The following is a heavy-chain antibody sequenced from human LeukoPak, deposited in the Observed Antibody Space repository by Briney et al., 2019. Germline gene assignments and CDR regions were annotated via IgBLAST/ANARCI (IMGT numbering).Heavy chain of an antibody. Sequence: GGSLRLSCAASGFTFKSYGMNWVRQAPGKGLEWVAFIWYDGSDRYYTDSVKGRFTISRDYSKNTLYLEMNSLRAEDTAVYFCAKETAVGVDTVGFDYWGQGTLVTVSS. CDR3: AKETAVGVDTVGFDY. V-gene: IGHV3-30*02. CDR2: IWYDGSDR. CDR1: GFTFKSYG. D-gene: IGHD5-18*01. J-gene: IGHJ4*02.